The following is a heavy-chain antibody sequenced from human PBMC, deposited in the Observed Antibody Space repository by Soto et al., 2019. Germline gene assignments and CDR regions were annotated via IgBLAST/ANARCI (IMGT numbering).Heavy chain of an antibody. Sequence: ETLSLTCTASGGSISSYYWSWIRQPAGKGLEWIGRIYTSGSTNYDPSLKSRVTMTVDTSKNQFSLKLSSVTATDTAVYYCAKERGVVTAIPYYYYYGMDVWGQGTTVTVSS. V-gene: IGHV4-4*07. CDR2: IYTSGST. J-gene: IGHJ6*02. CDR1: GGSISSYY. CDR3: AKERGVVTAIPYYYYYGMDV. D-gene: IGHD2-21*02.